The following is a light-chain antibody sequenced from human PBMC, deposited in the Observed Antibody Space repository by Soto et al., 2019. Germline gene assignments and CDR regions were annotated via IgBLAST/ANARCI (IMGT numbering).Light chain of an antibody. J-gene: IGKJ3*01. CDR1: QSVSNF. Sequence: DTVLTQSPGTLSLSPGERATLSCRASQSVSNFLAWYQQKPGQAPRLLIHSASTRAPGIPDRFSASGAGTDFTLTISRLEPEDSAVYYCQQYSASPRTFGPGTKVDIK. V-gene: IGKV3-20*01. CDR2: SAS. CDR3: QQYSASPRT.